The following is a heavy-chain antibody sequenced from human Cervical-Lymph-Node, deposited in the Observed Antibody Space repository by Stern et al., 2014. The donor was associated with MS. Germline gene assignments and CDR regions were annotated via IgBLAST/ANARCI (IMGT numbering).Heavy chain of an antibody. CDR3: ARGYDFWSGYRIYGMDV. CDR2: IYYSGST. Sequence: QLQLQESGPGLVKPSETLSLTCTVSGGSISSYYWSWIRQPPGKGLEWIGYIYYSGSTNYNPSLKSRVTISVDTSKNQFSLKLSSVTAADTAVYYCARGYDFWSGYRIYGMDVWGQGTTVTVSS. D-gene: IGHD3-3*01. J-gene: IGHJ6*02. CDR1: GGSISSYY. V-gene: IGHV4-59*01.